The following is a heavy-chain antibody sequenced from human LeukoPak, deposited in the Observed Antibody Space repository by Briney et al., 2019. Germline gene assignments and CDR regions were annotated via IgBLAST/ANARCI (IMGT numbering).Heavy chain of an antibody. D-gene: IGHD3-10*01. CDR2: IYYSGST. J-gene: IGHJ6*03. V-gene: IGHV4-38-2*02. CDR3: ARHWGFGELSDYYYYYMDV. Sequence: SSETLSLTCSVSGYSISSAYYWGWIRQPPGQGLEWIGSIYYSGSTYYNPSLKSRVTISVDTSKNQFSLKLSSVTAADTAVYYCARHWGFGELSDYYYYYMDVWGKGTTVTISS. CDR1: GYSISSAYY.